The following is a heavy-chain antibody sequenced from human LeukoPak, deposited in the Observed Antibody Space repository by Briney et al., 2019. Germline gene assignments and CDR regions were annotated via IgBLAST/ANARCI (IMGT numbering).Heavy chain of an antibody. CDR3: ARSPIGLGFFDY. CDR2: ITPRSGDT. CDR1: GYTFTSYY. D-gene: IGHD7-27*01. V-gene: IGHV1-2*02. J-gene: IGHJ4*02. Sequence: GASVKVSCKASGYTFTSYYMHWVRQAPGQGLEWMGWITPRSGDTDYAQKFQDRVTMTRDTSISTAYMELYSLRSDDTAVYYCARSPIGLGFFDYWGQGTLVTVSS.